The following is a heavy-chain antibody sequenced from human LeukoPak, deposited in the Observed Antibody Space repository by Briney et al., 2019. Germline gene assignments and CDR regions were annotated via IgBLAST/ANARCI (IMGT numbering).Heavy chain of an antibody. V-gene: IGHV3-23*01. Sequence: GGSLRLSCAASGFTFSSYAMSWVRQAPGKGLEWVSAISGSGGSTYYADSVKGRFTISRDNSKNTLYLQMNSLRAEDTAVYYCAKDTPLAVAGIDAFDIWGQGTMVTVSS. D-gene: IGHD6-19*01. J-gene: IGHJ3*02. CDR1: GFTFSSYA. CDR3: AKDTPLAVAGIDAFDI. CDR2: ISGSGGST.